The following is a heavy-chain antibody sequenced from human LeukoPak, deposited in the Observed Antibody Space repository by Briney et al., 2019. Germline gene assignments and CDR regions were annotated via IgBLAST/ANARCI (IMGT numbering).Heavy chain of an antibody. V-gene: IGHV3-23*01. CDR2: ISDRGDST. J-gene: IGHJ4*02. CDR1: GFSLTTYA. CDR3: AKGRGGGCYSPFEY. Sequence: GGSLRLSCAASGFSLTTYAMGWVRQAPGKGLEWVSVISDRGDSTYYADSVKGRFTISRDSSKNTLYLQMNSLRAEDTAVYYCAKGRGGGCYSPFEYWGQGTLVPVSS. D-gene: IGHD2-15*01.